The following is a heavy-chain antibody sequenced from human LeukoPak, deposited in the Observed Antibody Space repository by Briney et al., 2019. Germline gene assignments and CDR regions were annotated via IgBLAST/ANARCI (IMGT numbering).Heavy chain of an antibody. J-gene: IGHJ6*02. CDR1: GFTFSSYA. D-gene: IGHD3-10*01. CDR2: ISGSGGST. CDR3: AKEKITMVRGVMSQYYYYYGMDV. Sequence: PGGSLRLSCPASGFTFSSYAMSWVRQAPGKGLEWVSAISGSGGSTYYADSVKGRFTISRDNSKNTMYPQMNSLRAEDTAVYYCAKEKITMVRGVMSQYYYYYGMDVWGQGTTVTVSS. V-gene: IGHV3-23*01.